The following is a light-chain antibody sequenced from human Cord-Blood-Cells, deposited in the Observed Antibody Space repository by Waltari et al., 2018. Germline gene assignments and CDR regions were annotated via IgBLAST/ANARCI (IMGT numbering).Light chain of an antibody. Sequence: DIVITQSPDPLAVSLGERATINCKPSQSVLYSSNNKNYLAWYQQKPGQPPKLLIYWASTRESGVPDRFSGSGSGTDFTLTISSLQAEDVAVYYCQQYYSTPYSFGQGTKLEIK. CDR2: WAS. CDR1: QSVLYSSNNKNY. V-gene: IGKV4-1*01. CDR3: QQYYSTPYS. J-gene: IGKJ2*03.